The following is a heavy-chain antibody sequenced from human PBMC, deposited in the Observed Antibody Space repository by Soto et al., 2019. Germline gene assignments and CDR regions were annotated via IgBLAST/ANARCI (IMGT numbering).Heavy chain of an antibody. CDR3: ASRQNYYYYMDV. D-gene: IGHD6-6*01. CDR1: GGTFSSYT. V-gene: IGHV1-69*02. Sequence: ASVKVSCKASGGTFSSYTISWVRQAPGQGLEWMGRIIPILGIANYAQKFQGRVTITADKSTSTAYMELSSLRSEDTAVYYCASRQNYYYYMDVWGKGTTVTVSS. J-gene: IGHJ6*03. CDR2: IIPILGIA.